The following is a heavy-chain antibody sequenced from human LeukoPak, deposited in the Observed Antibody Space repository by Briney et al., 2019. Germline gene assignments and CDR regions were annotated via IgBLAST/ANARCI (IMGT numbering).Heavy chain of an antibody. D-gene: IGHD3-22*01. Sequence: SETLSLTCTVSGGSISSSSYYWSWIRQPPGKGLEWIGYIYYSGSTNYNPSLKSRVTISVDTSKNQFSLKLSSVTAADTAVYYCARDRAHYYDSSGYFDYWGQGTLVTVSS. V-gene: IGHV4-61*01. J-gene: IGHJ4*02. CDR2: IYYSGST. CDR1: GGSISSSSYY. CDR3: ARDRAHYYDSSGYFDY.